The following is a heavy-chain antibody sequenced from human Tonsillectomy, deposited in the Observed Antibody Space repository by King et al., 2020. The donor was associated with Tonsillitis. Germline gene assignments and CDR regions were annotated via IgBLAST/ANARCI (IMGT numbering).Heavy chain of an antibody. J-gene: IGHJ4*02. CDR3: AKDISPVSQYYDYVWGSYRYTGSAYDY. V-gene: IGHV3-9*01. CDR1: GFTFDDYA. Sequence: VQLVESGGGLVQPGRSLRLSCAASGFTFDDYAMHWVRQAPGKGLEWVSGISWNSGNIGYADSVKGRFTISRDNAKNSLYLQMNSLRAEDTALYYCAKDISPVSQYYDYVWGSYRYTGSAYDYWGQGTLVTVSS. D-gene: IGHD3-16*02. CDR2: ISWNSGNI.